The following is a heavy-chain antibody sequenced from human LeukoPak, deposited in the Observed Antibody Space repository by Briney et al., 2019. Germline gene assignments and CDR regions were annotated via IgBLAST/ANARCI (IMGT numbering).Heavy chain of an antibody. V-gene: IGHV4-31*03. Sequence: PSQTLSLTCIVSGASINRGDYYWTWIRQHPGRGLEWIGYIFHTGSTYYNPSLKSRVTISVDTSKNQFSLKLSSVTAADTAVYYCARSPGIWNEYGRLEYWGQGALVTVSS. J-gene: IGHJ4*02. CDR2: IFHTGST. CDR3: ARSPGIWNEYGRLEY. CDR1: GASINRGDYY. D-gene: IGHD1-1*01.